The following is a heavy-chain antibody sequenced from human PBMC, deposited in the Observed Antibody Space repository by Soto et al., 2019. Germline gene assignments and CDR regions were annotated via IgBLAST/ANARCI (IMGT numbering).Heavy chain of an antibody. D-gene: IGHD3-10*01. V-gene: IGHV3-9*01. CDR1: GFTVAESA. CDR3: TKGYYGSGSSYFDY. J-gene: IGHJ4*02. Sequence: EVQWVESGGGLVQPGGSLRLSSAASGFTVAESAMHWVRQAPGKGLEWVSGISWNSRSIDYADSVKGRFTISRDNAKNSLFLQMNSLRPEDTALYYCTKGYYGSGSSYFDYWSRGALVTVSS. CDR2: ISWNSRSI.